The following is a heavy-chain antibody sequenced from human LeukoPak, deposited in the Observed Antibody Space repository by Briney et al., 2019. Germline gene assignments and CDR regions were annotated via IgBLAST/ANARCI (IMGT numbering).Heavy chain of an antibody. Sequence: GGSLRLSCAASGFTFSSYWMSWVRQAPGKGLEWVANIKQDGSEKYYVDSVKGRFTISRDNSKNTLYLQMNSLRAEDTAVYYCARGISYGYSSSWYWSWFDPWGQGTLVTVSS. D-gene: IGHD6-13*01. CDR2: IKQDGSEK. V-gene: IGHV3-7*01. J-gene: IGHJ5*02. CDR1: GFTFSSYW. CDR3: ARGISYGYSSSWYWSWFDP.